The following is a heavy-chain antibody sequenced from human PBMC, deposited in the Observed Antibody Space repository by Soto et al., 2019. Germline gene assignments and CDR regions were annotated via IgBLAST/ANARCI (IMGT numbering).Heavy chain of an antibody. CDR3: ARGGSNDWQVAFDI. V-gene: IGHV4-34*01. Sequence: SETLSLTCVVSGGSFSTYYYNWIRQSPGKGLEWIGEINHSGSNNYSPSLKSRVTMSLDTSKNQFSLKLTSVTAADAAVYYCARGGSNDWQVAFDIWGQGTMVTVSS. CDR1: GGSFSTYY. J-gene: IGHJ3*02. CDR2: INHSGSN. D-gene: IGHD3-9*01.